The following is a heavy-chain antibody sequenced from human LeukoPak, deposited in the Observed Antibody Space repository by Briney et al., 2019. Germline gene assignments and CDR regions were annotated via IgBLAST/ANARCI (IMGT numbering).Heavy chain of an antibody. D-gene: IGHD4-17*01. CDR3: ARTPVGFNTVTPTDVRY. CDR1: GYTFTSYG. Sequence: ASVKVSCKASGYTFTSYGFSWVRQAPGQGLEWMGWISAYNGNTNYAQKLQGRVTMTTEKSTSTAYMELRSLRSDDTAIYYCARTPVGFNTVTPTDVRYWGQGTLVTVSS. J-gene: IGHJ4*02. V-gene: IGHV1-18*01. CDR2: ISAYNGNT.